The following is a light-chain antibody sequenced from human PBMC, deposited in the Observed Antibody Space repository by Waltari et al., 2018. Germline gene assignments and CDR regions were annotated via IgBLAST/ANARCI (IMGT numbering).Light chain of an antibody. V-gene: IGLV2-23*02. J-gene: IGLJ3*02. Sequence: QSALTQPASVSGSPGQSISISCIGTSSDIGTFNLFSWYLQYPGTAPKLLVYDVSQRPSGVSNRFSGSKSGHTASLTISGLQAEDEAIYYCCSYAGSRTWVFGGGAKLTVL. CDR2: DVS. CDR3: CSYAGSRTWV. CDR1: SSDIGTFNL.